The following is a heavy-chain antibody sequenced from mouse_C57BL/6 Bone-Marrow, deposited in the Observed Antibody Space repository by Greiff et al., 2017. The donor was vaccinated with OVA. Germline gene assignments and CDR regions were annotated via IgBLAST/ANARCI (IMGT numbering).Heavy chain of an antibody. Sequence: VQLQQPGAELVRPGSSVKLSCKASGYTFTSYWMDWVKQRPGQGLEWIGNIYPSDSENHYNQKFKDKATLTVDKSSSTAYMQLSSLTSEDSAVYYCARGYDGYYAMDYWGQGTSVTVSS. V-gene: IGHV1-61*01. CDR1: GYTFTSYW. D-gene: IGHD2-2*01. CDR3: ARGYDGYYAMDY. CDR2: IYPSDSEN. J-gene: IGHJ4*01.